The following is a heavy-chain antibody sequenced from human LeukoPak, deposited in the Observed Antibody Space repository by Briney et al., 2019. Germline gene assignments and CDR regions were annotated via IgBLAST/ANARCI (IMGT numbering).Heavy chain of an antibody. CDR1: GGSISSGGYY. J-gene: IGHJ5*02. CDR3: ARGPPFAAALHWFDP. CDR2: IYYSGST. Sequence: SQTLSLTCTVSGGSISSGGYYWSWIRQHPGKGLEWIAYIYYSGSTYYNPSLKSRVTISVDTSKNQFSLKLSSVTAADTAVYYCARGPPFAAALHWFDPWGQGTLVTVSS. V-gene: IGHV4-31*03. D-gene: IGHD2-15*01.